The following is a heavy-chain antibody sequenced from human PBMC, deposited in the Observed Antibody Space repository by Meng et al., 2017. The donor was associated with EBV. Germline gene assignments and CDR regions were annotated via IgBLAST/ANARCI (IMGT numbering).Heavy chain of an antibody. CDR3: ARDPSSSSPYFDY. V-gene: IGHV1-69*01. Sequence: QVQLVQSGAEVKKPWSSVKVSCKASGGTFGSYAISWVRQAPGQGLEWMGGIIPIFGTANYAQKFQGRVTITADESTSTAYMELSSLRSEDTAVYYCARDPSSSSPYFDYWGQGTLVTVSS. CDR1: GGTFGSYA. D-gene: IGHD6-6*01. CDR2: IIPIFGTA. J-gene: IGHJ4*02.